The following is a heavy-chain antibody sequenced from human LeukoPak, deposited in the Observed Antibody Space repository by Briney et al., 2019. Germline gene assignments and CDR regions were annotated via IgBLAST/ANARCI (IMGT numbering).Heavy chain of an antibody. V-gene: IGHV3-23*01. D-gene: IGHD2-2*01. CDR2: PGRSGEYK. Sequence: GGSLRLSCAASGFRFTDYSMSWVRQAPGKGLEWVAGPGRSGEYKYYADSVKGRFTISRDNSKDTVSLQMNSLRAEDSAIYFCVKDRPCETCMPMDAWGQGTTVTV. CDR3: VKDRPCETCMPMDA. J-gene: IGHJ6*02. CDR1: GFRFTDYS.